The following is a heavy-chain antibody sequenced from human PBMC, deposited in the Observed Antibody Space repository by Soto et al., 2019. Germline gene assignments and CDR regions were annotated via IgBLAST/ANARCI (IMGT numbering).Heavy chain of an antibody. Sequence: VASVKVSCKASGGTFSSYAISWVRQAPGQGLEWMGGIIPIFGTANYAQKFQGRVTITADKSTSTAYMELSSLRSEDTAVYYCASADDYGDYFFDYWGQGTLVTVSS. D-gene: IGHD4-17*01. CDR2: IIPIFGTA. CDR3: ASADDYGDYFFDY. CDR1: GGTFSSYA. V-gene: IGHV1-69*06. J-gene: IGHJ4*02.